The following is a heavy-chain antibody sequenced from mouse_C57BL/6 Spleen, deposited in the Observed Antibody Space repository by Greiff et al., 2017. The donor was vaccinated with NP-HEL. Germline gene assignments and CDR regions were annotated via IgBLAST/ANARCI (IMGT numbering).Heavy chain of an antibody. CDR3: ARPLILLGYYAMDY. V-gene: IGHV1-85*01. D-gene: IGHD1-1*01. J-gene: IGHJ4*01. Sequence: QVHVKQSGPELVKPGASVKLSCKASGYTFTSYDINWVKQRPGQGLEWIGWIYPRDGSTKYNEKFKGKATLTVDTSSSTAYMELHSLTSEDSAVYFCARPLILLGYYAMDYWGQGTSVTVSS. CDR2: IYPRDGST. CDR1: GYTFTSYD.